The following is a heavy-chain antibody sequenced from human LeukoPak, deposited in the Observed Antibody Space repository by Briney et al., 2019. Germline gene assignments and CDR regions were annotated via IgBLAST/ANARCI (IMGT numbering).Heavy chain of an antibody. CDR3: TTGLGDY. CDR2: IRSKAYGGTT. J-gene: IGHJ4*02. V-gene: IGHV3-49*04. Sequence: GGSLRLSCAASGFTFSSYEMNWVRQAPGKGLEWVGFIRSKAYGGTTEYAASVKGRFTISRDDSKSIAYLQMNSLKTEDTAVYYCTTGLGDYWGQGTLVTVSS. CDR1: GFTFSSYE.